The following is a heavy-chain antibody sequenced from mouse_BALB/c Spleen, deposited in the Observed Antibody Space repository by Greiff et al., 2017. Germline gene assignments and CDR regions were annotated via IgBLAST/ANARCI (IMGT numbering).Heavy chain of an antibody. CDR3: ARYYGSNYAMDY. V-gene: IGHV5-9*02. Sequence: EVQRVESGGGLVKPGGSLKLSCAASGFAFSSYTMSWVRQTPEKRLEWVATISSGGSYTYYPDSVKGRFTISRDNARNILYLQMSSLRSEDTAMYYCARYYGSNYAMDYWGQGTSVTVSS. D-gene: IGHD1-1*01. CDR2: ISSGGSYT. J-gene: IGHJ4*01. CDR1: GFAFSSYT.